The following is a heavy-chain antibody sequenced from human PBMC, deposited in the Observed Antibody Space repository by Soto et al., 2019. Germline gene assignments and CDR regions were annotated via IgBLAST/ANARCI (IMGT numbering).Heavy chain of an antibody. CDR2: ISYDGSNK. CDR3: AKDHSGWDFDY. J-gene: IGHJ4*02. V-gene: IGHV3-30*18. CDR1: GFTFSSYG. Sequence: PGGSLRLSCAASGFTFSSYGMHWVRQAPGKGLEWVAVISYDGSNKYYADSVKGRFTISRDNSKNTLYLQMNSLRAEDTAVDYCAKDHSGWDFDYWGQGTLVTGSS. D-gene: IGHD6-19*01.